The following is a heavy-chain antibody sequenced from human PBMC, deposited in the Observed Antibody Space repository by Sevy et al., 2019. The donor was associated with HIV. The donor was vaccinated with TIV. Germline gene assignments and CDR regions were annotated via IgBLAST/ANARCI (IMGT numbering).Heavy chain of an antibody. J-gene: IGHJ4*02. D-gene: IGHD3-22*01. CDR2: IWSDGAYQ. V-gene: IGHV3-33*01. CDR3: VRGGYYYDNAAYYALDS. Sequence: GGFLRLSCAATGFTFSNYAMHWVRQAPGKGMEWVAIIWSDGAYQYHGDSVKGRFTISRDNSKNTLYLQMKNVRVEDTAVYYRVRGGYYYDNAAYYALDSWGQGTLVTVSS. CDR1: GFTFSNYA.